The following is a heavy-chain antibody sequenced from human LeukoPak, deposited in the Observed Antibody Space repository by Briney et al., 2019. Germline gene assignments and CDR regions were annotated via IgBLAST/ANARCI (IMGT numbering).Heavy chain of an antibody. CDR3: ARGWSSSWDNNWFDP. CDR2: IYYSGST. D-gene: IGHD6-13*01. CDR1: GGSISSSSYY. V-gene: IGHV4-39*07. Sequence: QASETLSLTCTVSGGSISSSSYYWGWIRQPPGKGLEWIGSIYYSGSTYYNPSLKSRVTISVDTSKNQFSLELSSVTAADTAVYYCARGWSSSWDNNWFDPWGQGTLVTVSS. J-gene: IGHJ5*02.